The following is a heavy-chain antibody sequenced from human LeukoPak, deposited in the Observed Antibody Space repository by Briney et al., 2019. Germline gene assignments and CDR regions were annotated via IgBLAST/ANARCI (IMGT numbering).Heavy chain of an antibody. CDR3: ATYYCSTTSCYPYFFDY. CDR1: GYPFTRYG. CDR2: INPDNGNT. D-gene: IGHD2-2*01. J-gene: IGHJ4*02. V-gene: IGHV1-18*01. Sequence: ASVKVSCKASGYPFTRYGISWVRQAPGQGLEWMGWINPDNGNTKYAQKFQGRVTMPTDTSTSTAHMELRSLRSDDTAVYYCATYYCSTTSCYPYFFDYWGQGTLVTVSS.